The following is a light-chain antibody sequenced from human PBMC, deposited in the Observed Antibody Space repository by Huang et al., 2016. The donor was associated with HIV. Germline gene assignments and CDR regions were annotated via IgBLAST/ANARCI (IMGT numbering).Light chain of an antibody. CDR1: QSVRSN. CDR3: QYYNNWPIMYT. J-gene: IGKJ2*01. Sequence: EIVMTQSPATLSVSPGERVTLSCRASQSVRSNLAWYQQKAGQAPRLLIYDASNRATDIPARFSGSGSGTEFTLTISSLHSEDFAVYYCQYYNNWPIMYTFGQGTKLEV. V-gene: IGKV3-15*01. CDR2: DAS.